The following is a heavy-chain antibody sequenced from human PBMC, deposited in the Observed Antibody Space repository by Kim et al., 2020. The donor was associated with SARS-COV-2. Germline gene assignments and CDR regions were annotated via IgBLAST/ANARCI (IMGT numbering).Heavy chain of an antibody. V-gene: IGHV3-53*01. J-gene: IGHJ5*02. D-gene: IGHD6-19*01. CDR3: ARERRSSGWYPRADPYNWFDP. Sequence: FTISRDNSKNTLYLQMNSLRAEDTAVYYCARERRSSGWYPRADPYNWFDPWGQGTLVTVSS.